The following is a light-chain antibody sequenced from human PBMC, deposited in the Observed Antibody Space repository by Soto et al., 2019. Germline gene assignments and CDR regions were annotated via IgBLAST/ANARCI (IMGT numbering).Light chain of an antibody. CDR2: EVS. Sequence: QSVLTQPASVSGSPGQSITISCTGTSSDVGGYNYISWYQQHPGKAPKLMIYEVSNRPSGVSNRFSGSKSGNTASLTISGLHAEDEADYYCSSYTSSSTPRVFGTGTKLTVL. V-gene: IGLV2-14*01. J-gene: IGLJ1*01. CDR3: SSYTSSSTPRV. CDR1: SSDVGGYNY.